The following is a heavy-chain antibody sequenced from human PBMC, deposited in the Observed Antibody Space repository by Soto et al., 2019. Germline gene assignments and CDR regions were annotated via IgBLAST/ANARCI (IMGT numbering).Heavy chain of an antibody. CDR2: ISGNGGST. V-gene: IGHV3-23*01. CDR1: GFTFSSCA. Sequence: EVQLLESGGGLVQPGGSLRLSCAASGFTFSSCAMGWVRQAPGKGLEWVSGISGNGGSTYYADYVKGRLTISRDTSKNTLYLQMDSLGAEDTAIYYCAKVVCDGNDYYDFWGQGTLVTASS. CDR3: AKVVCDGNDYYDF. J-gene: IGHJ4*02. D-gene: IGHD3-22*01.